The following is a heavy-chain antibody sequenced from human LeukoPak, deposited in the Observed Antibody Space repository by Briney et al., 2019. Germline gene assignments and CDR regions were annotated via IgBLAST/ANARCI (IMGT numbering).Heavy chain of an antibody. D-gene: IGHD3-3*01. Sequence: GASVKVSCKASGYTFTSYGISWVRQAPGQGLEWMGWISAYNGNTNYAQKLQGRVTMTTDTSTSTAYMELRSLRSDDTAVYYCARDSARFLECLFPPNFDYWGQGTLVTVSS. J-gene: IGHJ4*02. CDR3: ARDSARFLECLFPPNFDY. CDR2: ISAYNGNT. CDR1: GYTFTSYG. V-gene: IGHV1-18*01.